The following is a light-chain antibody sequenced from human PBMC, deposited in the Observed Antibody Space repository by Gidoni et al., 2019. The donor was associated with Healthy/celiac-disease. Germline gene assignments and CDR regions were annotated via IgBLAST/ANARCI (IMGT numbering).Light chain of an antibody. CDR1: QGISSY. V-gene: IGKV1-9*01. CDR2: AAS. Sequence: DIQLTQSPSFLSASVGDRVTITCRASQGISSYLAWYQQKPGKAPKLLIYAASTLQSGVPSSIRGSGSGTEFTLTISSLQPEDFATYYCQQLNSYPPITFGQXTRLEIK. CDR3: QQLNSYPPIT. J-gene: IGKJ5*01.